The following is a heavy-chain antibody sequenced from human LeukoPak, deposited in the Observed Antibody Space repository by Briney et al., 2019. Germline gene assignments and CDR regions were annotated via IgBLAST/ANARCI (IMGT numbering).Heavy chain of an antibody. CDR1: GFTLSDYY. D-gene: IGHD6-19*01. CDR3: AADSRQSGWYNYYGMDV. J-gene: IGHJ6*02. CDR2: ISNSGSTI. Sequence: GGSLRLSCAASGFTLSDYYLSWIRQAPGKGLEWVSYISNSGSTIYYADSVKGRFTISRDNAKNSLYLQMNSLRAEDTAVYYCAADSRQSGWYNYYGMDVWGQGTTVTVSS. V-gene: IGHV3-11*01.